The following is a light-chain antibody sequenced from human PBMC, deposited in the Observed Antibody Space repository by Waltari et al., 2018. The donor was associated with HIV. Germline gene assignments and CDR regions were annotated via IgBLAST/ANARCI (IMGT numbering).Light chain of an antibody. CDR3: CSYAGSSYV. J-gene: IGLJ1*01. V-gene: IGLV2-11*01. CDR1: ASDVGGYHY. CDR2: DVN. Sequence: QSALTQPRSVSGSPGQSVTISCTGSASDVGGYHYVSWYQQHPGKAPKLLIYDVNKPPSGVPDLFSGPKAGSTASLSISGLHTEDEADYYCCSYAGSSYVVGTEAKVTVL.